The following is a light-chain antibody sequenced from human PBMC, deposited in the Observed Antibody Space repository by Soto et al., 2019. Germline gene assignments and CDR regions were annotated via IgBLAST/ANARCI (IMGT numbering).Light chain of an antibody. CDR1: QSVNAN. CDR3: QQYNTWLCT. J-gene: IGKJ1*01. Sequence: EVVMTQSPATLSVSPGERATLSCRSSQSVNANLAWYQQKPGQAPRLLIHCASNRATGIPARFSGSGFGTEFILTFSSLQSEDFAVYYCQQYNTWLCTFGQGTKVEI. CDR2: CAS. V-gene: IGKV3-15*01.